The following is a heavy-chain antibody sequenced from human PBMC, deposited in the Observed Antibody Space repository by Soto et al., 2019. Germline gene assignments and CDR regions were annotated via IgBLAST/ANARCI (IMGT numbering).Heavy chain of an antibody. CDR1: GFTFSSYA. Sequence: EVQLLESGGGLVQPGGSLRLSCAASGFTFSSYAMSWVRQAPGKGLEWVSGISGSGGSTYYADSVKGRFTISRDNYKNTVYLQMNSLRAEDTAVYHCAKKVLYVPAPPSDRFDPWGQGTLVTVSS. CDR2: ISGSGGST. CDR3: AKKVLYVPAPPSDRFDP. V-gene: IGHV3-23*01. J-gene: IGHJ5*02. D-gene: IGHD2-2*01.